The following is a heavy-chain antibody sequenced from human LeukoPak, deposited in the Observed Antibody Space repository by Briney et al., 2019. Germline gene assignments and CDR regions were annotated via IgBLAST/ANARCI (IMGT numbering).Heavy chain of an antibody. CDR3: ARGSAVPGVIYAFDI. J-gene: IGHJ3*02. CDR2: IYYSGST. V-gene: IGHV4-30-4*01. D-gene: IGHD3-10*01. CDR1: GGSISSGDYY. Sequence: PSQTLSLTCTVSGGSISSGDYYWSWIRQPPGKGLEWIGYIYYSGSTNYNPSLKSRVTISVDTSKNQFSLKLSSVTAADTAVYYCARGSAVPGVIYAFDIWGQGTMVTVSS.